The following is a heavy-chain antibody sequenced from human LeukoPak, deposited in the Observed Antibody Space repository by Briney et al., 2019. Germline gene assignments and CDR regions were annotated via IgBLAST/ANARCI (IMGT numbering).Heavy chain of an antibody. J-gene: IGHJ4*02. CDR1: GDSVSSNSAA. Sequence: SQTLSLTCAISGDSVSSNSAAWNWIRQSPSRGLEWLGRTYYRSKWYNDYAVSVKSRITINPDTSKNQFSLQPNSVTPEDTAVYYCATAYYDFWSGYYSPYFDYWGQGTLVTVSS. CDR3: ATAYYDFWSGYYSPYFDY. V-gene: IGHV6-1*01. CDR2: TYYRSKWYN. D-gene: IGHD3-3*01.